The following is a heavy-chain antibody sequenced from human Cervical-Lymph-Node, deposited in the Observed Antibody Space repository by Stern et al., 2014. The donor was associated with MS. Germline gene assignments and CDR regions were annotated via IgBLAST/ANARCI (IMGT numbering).Heavy chain of an antibody. CDR3: ARGGDGDYYFNYGMDV. J-gene: IGHJ6*02. D-gene: IGHD4-17*01. CDR2: IDSSVST. Sequence: VQLVESGPGLVKPSQTLSLTCTVSGGSISSGGYFWSWVRQPAGKGLEWIGRIDSSVSTNYNPSLKSRVTLSVDTSKNQFSLKLSSWTAADTAVYYCARGGDGDYYFNYGMDVWGQGTTVTVSS. CDR1: GGSISSGGYF. V-gene: IGHV4-61*02.